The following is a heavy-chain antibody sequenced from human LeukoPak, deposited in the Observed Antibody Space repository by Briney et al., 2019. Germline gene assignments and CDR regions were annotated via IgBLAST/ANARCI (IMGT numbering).Heavy chain of an antibody. J-gene: IGHJ4*02. D-gene: IGHD5-12*01. CDR1: GFTFSNYW. Sequence: GGSLRLSCAASGFTFSNYWMSWVRQAPGKGLEWVANIKTDGSEKYYVDSVKGRFTISRDNAKNSLFLHVNSLRAEDTAVYFCARDGGLATWEGFDYWDQGSLVTVSS. CDR2: IKTDGSEK. CDR3: ARDGGLATWEGFDY. V-gene: IGHV3-7*03.